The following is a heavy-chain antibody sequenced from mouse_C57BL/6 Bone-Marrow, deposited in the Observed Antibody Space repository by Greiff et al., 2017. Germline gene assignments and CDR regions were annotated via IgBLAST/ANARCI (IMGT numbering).Heavy chain of an antibody. Sequence: VQLQQSGPELVKPGASVKISCKASGYAFSSSWMNWVKQRPGKGLEWIGRIYPGDGDTNYNGKFKGKATLTADKSSSTAYMQLSSLTSEDSAVYFCARSEITTVPYAMDYWGQGTSVTVSS. D-gene: IGHD1-1*01. V-gene: IGHV1-82*01. J-gene: IGHJ4*01. CDR2: IYPGDGDT. CDR1: GYAFSSSW. CDR3: ARSEITTVPYAMDY.